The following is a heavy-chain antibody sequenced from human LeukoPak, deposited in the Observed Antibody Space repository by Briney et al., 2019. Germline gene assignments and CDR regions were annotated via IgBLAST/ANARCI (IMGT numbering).Heavy chain of an antibody. D-gene: IGHD3-10*01. J-gene: IGHJ4*02. CDR2: ISGSGDST. CDR3: AKVAVRGVIINYFDY. Sequence: GGSLRLSCAASGFTFSSYVMTWVRQAPGKGLEWVSAISGSGDSTYYADSVKGRFTISRDNSKNTLYLQMNSLRAEDTAVYYCAKVAVRGVIINYFDYWGQGTLVTVSS. CDR1: GFTFSSYV. V-gene: IGHV3-23*01.